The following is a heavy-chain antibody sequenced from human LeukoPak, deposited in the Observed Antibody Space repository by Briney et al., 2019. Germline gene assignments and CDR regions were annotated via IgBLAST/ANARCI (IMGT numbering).Heavy chain of an antibody. D-gene: IGHD1-26*01. CDR2: IIPILGIA. Sequence: SVKVSCKASGGTFSSYAISWVRQAPGQGLEWMGRIIPILGIANYAQKFQGRVTITADKSTSTAYMELSSLRSEDTAVYYCARYLVGATQFYFDYWGQGTLVTVPS. CDR3: ARYLVGATQFYFDY. CDR1: GGTFSSYA. V-gene: IGHV1-69*04. J-gene: IGHJ4*02.